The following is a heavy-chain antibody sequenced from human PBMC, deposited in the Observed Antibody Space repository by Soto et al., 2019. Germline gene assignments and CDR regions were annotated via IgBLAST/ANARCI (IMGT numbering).Heavy chain of an antibody. D-gene: IGHD3-3*01. J-gene: IGHJ4*02. CDR2: IYSGHTT. CDR3: VRGPSDHKLRLVEWPYGDY. CDR1: GFIVSSNQ. Sequence: GGSLRLSCVASGFIVSSNQMSWVRQAPGKGLEWVSVIYSGHTTYYADSVEGRFTISRDDSKNTLYLQMDSLRVEDTAVYYCVRGPSDHKLRLVEWPYGDYWGQGALVTVSS. V-gene: IGHV3-53*01.